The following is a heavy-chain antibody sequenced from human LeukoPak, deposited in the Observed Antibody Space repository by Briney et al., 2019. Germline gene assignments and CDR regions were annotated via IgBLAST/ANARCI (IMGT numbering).Heavy chain of an antibody. J-gene: IGHJ4*01. V-gene: IGHV1-18*01. Sequence: ASVKVSCKASGYTFTSYGISWVRQAPGQGLEWMGWISAYNGNTNYAQKLQGRVTMTTDTSTSTAYMELRSLRSDDTTVYYFAKVPNSSSHYYSIDYWGQGTLVTVSS. D-gene: IGHD3-22*01. CDR3: AKVPNSSSHYYSIDY. CDR1: GYTFTSYG. CDR2: ISAYNGNT.